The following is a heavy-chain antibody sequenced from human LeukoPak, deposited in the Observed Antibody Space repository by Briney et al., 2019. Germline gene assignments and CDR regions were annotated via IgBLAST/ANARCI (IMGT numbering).Heavy chain of an antibody. V-gene: IGHV1-69*13. J-gene: IGHJ4*02. CDR3: AREGIQLWLDLSY. CDR2: IIPVFGTA. Sequence: GASVKVSCKASGGSFSIFVTSWVRQAPGQGLEWVGGIIPVFGTANYAQKFQGRVTITADESTSTAYMELSTLRSEDTAVYYCAREGIQLWLDLSYWGQGTLVTVSS. D-gene: IGHD5-18*01. CDR1: GGSFSIFV.